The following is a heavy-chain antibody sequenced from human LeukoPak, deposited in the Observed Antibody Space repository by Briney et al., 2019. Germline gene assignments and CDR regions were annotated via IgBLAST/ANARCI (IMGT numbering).Heavy chain of an antibody. V-gene: IGHV3-23*01. Sequence: GGSLRLSCAASGFTFSSYVMNWVRQAPGKGLEWVSAISGSGGSTYYADSVKGRFSISRDNSKNTLYLLLNSLRVEDTALYYCAKAFGTNGYFQLPIDFWGQGTLVTVSS. D-gene: IGHD2-8*01. J-gene: IGHJ4*02. CDR2: ISGSGGST. CDR1: GFTFSSYV. CDR3: AKAFGTNGYFQLPIDF.